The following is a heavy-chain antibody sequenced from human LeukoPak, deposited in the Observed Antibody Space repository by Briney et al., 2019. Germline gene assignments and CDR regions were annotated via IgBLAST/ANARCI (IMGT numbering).Heavy chain of an antibody. J-gene: IGHJ2*01. CDR2: IYYSGIT. V-gene: IGHV4-59*01. Sequence: SETLSLTCTVSGGSISSYYWSWIRQPPGKGLEWIGYIYYSGITNYNPSLKSRVTISVDTSKNQFSLKLSSVTAADTAVYYCARVIVVVTATTEQNRYFDLWGRGTLVTVSS. D-gene: IGHD2-21*02. CDR1: GGSISSYY. CDR3: ARVIVVVTATTEQNRYFDL.